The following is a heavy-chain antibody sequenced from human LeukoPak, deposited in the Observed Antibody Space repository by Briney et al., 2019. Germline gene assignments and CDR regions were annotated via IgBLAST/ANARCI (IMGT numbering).Heavy chain of an antibody. CDR1: GFIFSSYS. CDR3: AKDPYYYDSSGYYGA. V-gene: IGHV3-23*01. CDR2: ISGSGGST. J-gene: IGHJ5*02. D-gene: IGHD3-22*01. Sequence: PGGSLRLSCAASGFIFSSYSMSWVRQAPGKGLEWVSAISGSGGSTYYADSVKGRFTISRDNSKNTLYLQMNSLRAEDTAVYYCAKDPYYYDSSGYYGAWGQGTLVTVSS.